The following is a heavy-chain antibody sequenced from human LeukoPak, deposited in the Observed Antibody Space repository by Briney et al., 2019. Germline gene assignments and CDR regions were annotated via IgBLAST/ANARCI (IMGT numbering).Heavy chain of an antibody. CDR1: GYTPTELS. D-gene: IGHD1-7*01. J-gene: IGHJ4*02. V-gene: IGHV1-24*01. CDR2: FDPEDGET. CDR3: ATDPGTTPSY. Sequence: SSVKVSCTVSGYTPTELSMHWVRQAPGKGLEWMGGFDPEDGETIYAQKFQGRVTMTEDTSTDTAYMELSSLRSEDTAVYYCATDPGTTPSYWGQGTLVTVSS.